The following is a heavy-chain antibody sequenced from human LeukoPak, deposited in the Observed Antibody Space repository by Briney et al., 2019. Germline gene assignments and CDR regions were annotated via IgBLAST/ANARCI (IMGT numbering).Heavy chain of an antibody. J-gene: IGHJ5*02. CDR1: GFTFSSYA. CDR3: AKYDILTGSPPFDP. D-gene: IGHD3-9*01. Sequence: GGSLRLSCAASGFTFSSYAMSWVRQAPGKGLEWVSAISGSGGSTYYADSVKGRLTISRDNSKNTLYLQMNSLRAEDTAVYYCAKYDILTGSPPFDPWGQGTLVTVSS. V-gene: IGHV3-23*01. CDR2: ISGSGGST.